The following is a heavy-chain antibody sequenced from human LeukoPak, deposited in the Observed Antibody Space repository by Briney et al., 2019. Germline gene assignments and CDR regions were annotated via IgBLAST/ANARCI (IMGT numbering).Heavy chain of an antibody. D-gene: IGHD3-3*01. J-gene: IGHJ4*02. CDR1: GGSISSYY. Sequence: SETLSLTCTVSGGSISSYYWSWIRQPPGKGLEWIGYIYYSGSTNYNPSLKSRVTISVDTSKNQCSLKLSSVTAADTAVYYCARDGGGSGHFDYWGQGTLVTVSS. CDR3: ARDGGGSGHFDY. CDR2: IYYSGST. V-gene: IGHV4-59*01.